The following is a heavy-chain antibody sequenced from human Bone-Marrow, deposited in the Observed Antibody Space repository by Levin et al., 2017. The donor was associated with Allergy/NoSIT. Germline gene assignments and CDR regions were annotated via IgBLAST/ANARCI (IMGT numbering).Heavy chain of an antibody. D-gene: IGHD4-17*01. Sequence: GGSLRLSCAASGFTFRDYYMTWIRQAPGKGLEWLSTMRGFSNNSYYADSVKGRFTISRDNAKNLLYLQMNSLRAEDTAVYFCARALTLTYGYYFNVWGRGTMVTVSS. CDR2: MRGFSNNS. V-gene: IGHV3-11*05. J-gene: IGHJ4*02. CDR3: ARALTLTYGYYFNV. CDR1: GFTFRDYY.